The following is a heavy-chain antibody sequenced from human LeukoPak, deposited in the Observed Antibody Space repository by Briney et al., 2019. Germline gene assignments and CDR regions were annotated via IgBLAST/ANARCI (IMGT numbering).Heavy chain of an antibody. V-gene: IGHV1-69*13. Sequence: AASVKVSCKASGGTFSSYAISWVRQAPGQGLEWMGGIIPIFGTANYAQKFQGRVTITADESTSTAYMELSSLRSEDTAVYYCARDVVVTGYNYYYGMDVWGQGTTVTVSS. D-gene: IGHD2-21*02. CDR1: GGTFSSYA. J-gene: IGHJ6*02. CDR3: ARDVVVTGYNYYYGMDV. CDR2: IIPIFGTA.